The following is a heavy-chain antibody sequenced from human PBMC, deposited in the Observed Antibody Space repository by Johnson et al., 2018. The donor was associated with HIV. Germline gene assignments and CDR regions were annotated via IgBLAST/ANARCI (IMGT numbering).Heavy chain of an antibody. CDR2: ISYDGNNK. J-gene: IGHJ3*01. V-gene: IGHV3-30-3*01. D-gene: IGHD3-3*01. CDR3: ATERGVSEWLRRPFDAFDV. CDR1: GFTFSSYA. Sequence: QVQLVESGGGVVQPGRSLRLSCAASGFTFSSYAMHWVRQAPGKGLEWVAVISYDGNNKYYADSVKGRFTISRDNSKNTLYLQMNSLKSDDTAMYYCATERGVSEWLRRPFDAFDVWGQGTMVTVSS.